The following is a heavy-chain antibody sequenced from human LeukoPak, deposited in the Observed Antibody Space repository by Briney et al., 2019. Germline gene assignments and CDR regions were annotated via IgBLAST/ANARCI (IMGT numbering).Heavy chain of an antibody. V-gene: IGHV3-48*04. J-gene: IGHJ4*02. CDR1: GVTFSSYS. Sequence: GGSLRLSCAASGVTFSSYSMNWVRQAPGKGLEWISYISSGSHTIYYADSVKGRFTISRDNAKNSLYLQMNSLRAEDTAVYYCARGYDSSGYCFDYWGQGTLVTVSS. D-gene: IGHD3-22*01. CDR2: ISSGSHTI. CDR3: ARGYDSSGYCFDY.